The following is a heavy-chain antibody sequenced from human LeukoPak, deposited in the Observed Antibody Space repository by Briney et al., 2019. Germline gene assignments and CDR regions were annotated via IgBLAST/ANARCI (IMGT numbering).Heavy chain of an antibody. Sequence: SETLSLTCAVYGGSFSGYYWSWIRQPPGKGLEWIGYIYYSGSTNYNPSLKSRVTISVDTSKNQFSLKLSSVTAADTAVYYCARELGDCSGGSCYSTQFRYSDYWGQGTLVTVSS. CDR1: GGSFSGYY. CDR2: IYYSGST. V-gene: IGHV4-59*08. D-gene: IGHD2-15*01. CDR3: ARELGDCSGGSCYSTQFRYSDY. J-gene: IGHJ4*02.